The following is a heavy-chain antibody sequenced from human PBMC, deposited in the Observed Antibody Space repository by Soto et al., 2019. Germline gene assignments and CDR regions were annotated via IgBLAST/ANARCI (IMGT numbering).Heavy chain of an antibody. D-gene: IGHD3-3*01. CDR1: GCSISIYY. V-gene: IGHV4-59*01. CDR2: IYYSGST. CDR3: ASSDYGFWSRPTENYCFDC. Sequence: PSETLSLTCTVSGCSISIYYWSWIRQPPGKGLEWIGYIYYSGSTNYNPSLKSRVTISVDTSKNQFSLKLSSVTAADTAVYYCASSDYGFWSRPTENYCFDCRGHGTLVTVSS. J-gene: IGHJ4*01.